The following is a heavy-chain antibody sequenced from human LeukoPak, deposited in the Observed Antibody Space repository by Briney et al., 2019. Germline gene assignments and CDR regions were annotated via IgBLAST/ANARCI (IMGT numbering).Heavy chain of an antibody. V-gene: IGHV3-15*01. Sequence: GGSLRLSCAASGFTFSNAWMSWVRQAPGKGLEWVGRIKSKYDGGNTDYAAPVKGRFTISRDDSKNTVYLQMNSLKSEDTALYYCTTDDGSNGNPLDDWGQGTLVTVSS. CDR3: TTDDGSNGNPLDD. J-gene: IGHJ4*02. CDR1: GFTFSNAW. D-gene: IGHD4-11*01. CDR2: IKSKYDGGNT.